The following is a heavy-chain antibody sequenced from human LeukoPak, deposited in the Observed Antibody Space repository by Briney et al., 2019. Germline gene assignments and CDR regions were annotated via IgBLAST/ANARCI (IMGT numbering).Heavy chain of an antibody. CDR2: IYPGDSDT. Sequence: GESLKISCKGSGYSFTSYWIGWVRQMPGKGLEWMGIIYPGDSDTRYSPSFQGQVTISADKSISTAYVQWSSLKASDTAMYYCARRGRYCGGDCYYDYWGQGTLVTVSS. CDR1: GYSFTSYW. J-gene: IGHJ4*02. D-gene: IGHD2-21*02. CDR3: ARRGRYCGGDCYYDY. V-gene: IGHV5-51*01.